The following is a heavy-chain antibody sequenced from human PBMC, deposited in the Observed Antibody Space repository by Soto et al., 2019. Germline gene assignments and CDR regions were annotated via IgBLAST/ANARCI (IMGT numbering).Heavy chain of an antibody. CDR2: ISSSSSYI. J-gene: IGHJ4*02. CDR1: GFTFSSYS. Sequence: EVQLVESGGGLVKPGGSLRLSCAASGFTFSSYSMNWVRQAPGKGLEWVSSISSSSSYIYYADSVKGRFTISRDNAKNSLYLQMNSLRAEDTAVYYCIGYSSGGSCYLAPFDYWGQGTLVTVSS. V-gene: IGHV3-21*01. D-gene: IGHD2-15*01. CDR3: IGYSSGGSCYLAPFDY.